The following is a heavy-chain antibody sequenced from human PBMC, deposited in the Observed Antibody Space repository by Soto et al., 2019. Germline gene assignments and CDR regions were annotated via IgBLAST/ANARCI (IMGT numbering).Heavy chain of an antibody. D-gene: IGHD6-6*01. V-gene: IGHV1-18*01. CDR1: GYTFTSYG. CDR2: ISAYNGNT. Sequence: ASVKVSCKASGYTFTSYGISWVRQAPGQGLEWMGWISAYNGNTNYAQKLQGRVTMTTDTSTSTAYMELRSLRSDDTAVYYCARDSSEPNGNYYCGMDVWAQGTTVTVSS. J-gene: IGHJ6*02. CDR3: ARDSSEPNGNYYCGMDV.